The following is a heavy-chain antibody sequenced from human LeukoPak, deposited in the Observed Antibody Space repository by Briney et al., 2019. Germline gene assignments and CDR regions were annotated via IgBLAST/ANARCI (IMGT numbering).Heavy chain of an antibody. Sequence: SVKVSCKASGGTFSSYAISWVRQAPGQGLEWMGGIIPIFGTANYAQKFQGRVTITTDESTSTAYMELSSLRSEDTAVYYCARVVPPAAGYDRAGYYFDYWGQGALVTVSS. CDR3: ARVVPPAAGYDRAGYYFDY. D-gene: IGHD3-22*01. J-gene: IGHJ4*02. V-gene: IGHV1-69*05. CDR1: GGTFSSYA. CDR2: IIPIFGTA.